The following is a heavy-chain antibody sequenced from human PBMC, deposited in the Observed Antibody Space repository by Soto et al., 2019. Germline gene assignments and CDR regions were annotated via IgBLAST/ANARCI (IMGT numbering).Heavy chain of an antibody. J-gene: IGHJ4*02. Sequence: PGGSLRLSCAASVFTFSSYGMHWVRQAPGKGLEWVAVISYDGSNKYYADSVKGRFTISRDNSKNTLYLQMNSLRAEDTAVYYCAKAGSGSFFDYWGRGTLVTVSS. V-gene: IGHV3-30*18. CDR1: VFTFSSYG. D-gene: IGHD1-26*01. CDR2: ISYDGSNK. CDR3: AKAGSGSFFDY.